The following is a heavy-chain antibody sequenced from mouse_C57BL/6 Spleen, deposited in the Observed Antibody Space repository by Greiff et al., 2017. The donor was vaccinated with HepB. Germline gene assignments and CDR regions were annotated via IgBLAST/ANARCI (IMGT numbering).Heavy chain of an antibody. D-gene: IGHD1-3*01. J-gene: IGHJ2*01. Sequence: VQLQQSGAELARPGASVKMSCKASGYTFTSYTMHWVNQRPGQGLEWIGYINPSSGYTKYNQKFKDKATLTADKSSSTAYMQLSSLTSEDSAVYYCARSGGLDYFDYWGQGTTLTVSS. V-gene: IGHV1-4*01. CDR3: ARSGGLDYFDY. CDR1: GYTFTSYT. CDR2: INPSSGYT.